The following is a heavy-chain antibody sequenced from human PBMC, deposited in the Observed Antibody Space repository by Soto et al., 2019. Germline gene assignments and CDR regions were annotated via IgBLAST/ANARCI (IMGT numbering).Heavy chain of an antibody. J-gene: IGHJ6*02. Sequence: QVQLVQSGAEVKKPGASVKVSCKASGYTFTSYGISWLRQAPGQGLEWMGWISAYNGNTNYAQKLQGRVTMTTDTSTSTAYMELRSLRSDXXXXXYCAWTSNTFGMDVWGQGTTVTVSS. CDR1: GYTFTSYG. CDR2: ISAYNGNT. CDR3: AWTSNTFGMDV. V-gene: IGHV1-18*01. D-gene: IGHD4-4*01.